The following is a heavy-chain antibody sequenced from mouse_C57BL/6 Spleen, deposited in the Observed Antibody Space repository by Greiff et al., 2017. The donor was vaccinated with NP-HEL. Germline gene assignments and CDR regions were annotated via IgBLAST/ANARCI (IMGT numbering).Heavy chain of an antibody. Sequence: VQLQQPGAELVRPGSSVKLSCKASGYTFTSYWMDWVKQRPGQGLEWIGNIYPSDSETHYNQKFKDKATLTVDKSSSTAYMQLSSLTSEDSAVYYCARDGSSYRGVYYFDYWGQGTTLTVSS. CDR3: ARDGSSYRGVYYFDY. J-gene: IGHJ2*01. CDR1: GYTFTSYW. CDR2: IYPSDSET. D-gene: IGHD1-1*01. V-gene: IGHV1-61*01.